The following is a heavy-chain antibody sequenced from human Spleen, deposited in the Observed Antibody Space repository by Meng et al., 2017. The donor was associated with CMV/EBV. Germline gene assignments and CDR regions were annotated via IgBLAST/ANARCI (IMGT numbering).Heavy chain of an antibody. Sequence: GELQWCGPRRVSPSPALSRIGTVSGVTISSGGYSWSWIRQRPGKGMEWIGYTYYSGSTYYNPSLKSRVTISVDTSKNQFSLKLSSVTAADTAVYYCAWRLDYWGQGTLVTVSS. D-gene: IGHD3-3*01. CDR3: AWRLDY. CDR2: TYYSGST. CDR1: GVTISSGGYS. V-gene: IGHV4-30-4*08. J-gene: IGHJ4*02.